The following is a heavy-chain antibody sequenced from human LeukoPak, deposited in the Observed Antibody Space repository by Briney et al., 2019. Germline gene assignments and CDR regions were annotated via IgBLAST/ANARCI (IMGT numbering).Heavy chain of an antibody. J-gene: IGHJ6*03. D-gene: IGHD3-3*01. CDR1: GFTVSSNY. V-gene: IGHV3-66*02. CDR2: IYSGGST. Sequence: TGGSLRLSCAASGFTVSSNYMSWVRQAPGKGLEWVSVIYSGGSTYYADSVKGRFTISRDNSKNTLYLQMNSLRAEDTAVYYCARAAPGAIFEYYYMDVWGKGTTVTVSS. CDR3: ARAAPGAIFEYYYMDV.